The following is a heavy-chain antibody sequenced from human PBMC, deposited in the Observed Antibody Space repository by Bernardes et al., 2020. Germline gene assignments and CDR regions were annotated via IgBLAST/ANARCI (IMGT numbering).Heavy chain of an antibody. J-gene: IGHJ4*02. D-gene: IGHD3-9*01. Sequence: GGSLRLCCAASGLTFSTYALSWVRQAPGKGLEWVSSISSSGGGTYYADSVKGRFTISRDNSKNKMFLKMNSLRAEDTAIYYCAKGLGYYDILTGFFGFDYWGQGILVTVSS. CDR3: AKGLGYYDILTGFFGFDY. V-gene: IGHV3-23*01. CDR2: ISSSGGGT. CDR1: GLTFSTYA.